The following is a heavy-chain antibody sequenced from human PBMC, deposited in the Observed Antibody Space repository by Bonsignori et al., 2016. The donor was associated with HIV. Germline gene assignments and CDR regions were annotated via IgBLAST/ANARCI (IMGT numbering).Heavy chain of an antibody. Sequence: WVRQAPGQGLEWMGWMNPSSGNTGFAQKFQGRVTMTRNTSINTAYMELSSLRSEDTAVYYCASRYYNFWSGYTDAFDIWGQGTMVTVSS. D-gene: IGHD3-3*01. V-gene: IGHV1-8*01. J-gene: IGHJ3*02. CDR2: MNPSSGNT. CDR3: ASRYYNFWSGYTDAFDI.